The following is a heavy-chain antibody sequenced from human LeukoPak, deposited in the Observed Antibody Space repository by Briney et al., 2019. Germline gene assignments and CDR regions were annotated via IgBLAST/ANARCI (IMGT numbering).Heavy chain of an antibody. CDR3: ARYAAGPFDY. V-gene: IGHV4-61*01. D-gene: IGHD6-13*01. Sequence: SETLSLTCTVSGGSVSSGSYYWSWIRQPPGKGLEWIGYIYYSGSTNYNPSLKSRVTISVDTSKNQFSLKLSSVAAADTAVYYCARYAAGPFDYWGREPWSPSPQ. CDR2: IYYSGST. CDR1: GGSVSSGSYY. J-gene: IGHJ4*02.